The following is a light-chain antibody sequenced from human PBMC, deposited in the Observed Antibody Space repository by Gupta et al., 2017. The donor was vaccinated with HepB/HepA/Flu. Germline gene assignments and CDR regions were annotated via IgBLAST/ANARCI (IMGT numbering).Light chain of an antibody. CDR1: NDNVGNQG. CDR3: SAWDTSLSTWV. V-gene: IGLV10-54*04. Sequence: QAGLTQPPSVSKDLRQTATLTCTGNNDNVGNQGAAWLQQPQGHPPKALSYRNNNRPSGISERFSASRSGTTASLTITGLQPEDEADYYCSAWDTSLSTWVFGGGTKLTVL. J-gene: IGLJ3*02. CDR2: RNN.